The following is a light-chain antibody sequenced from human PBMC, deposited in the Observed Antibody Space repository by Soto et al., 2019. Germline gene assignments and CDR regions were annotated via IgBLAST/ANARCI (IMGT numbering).Light chain of an antibody. V-gene: IGKV4-1*01. CDR2: WAS. Sequence: DIVMTQSPDSLAVSLGERATINCKSSQSILYSTNNNNYFAWYQQRPGQPPRLLIHWASTRESGVPDRFSGSGSGTDFTLTISSLQAEDVAVYYCQQYYSSPFTFGPGTKVDIK. J-gene: IGKJ3*01. CDR3: QQYYSSPFT. CDR1: QSILYSTNNNNY.